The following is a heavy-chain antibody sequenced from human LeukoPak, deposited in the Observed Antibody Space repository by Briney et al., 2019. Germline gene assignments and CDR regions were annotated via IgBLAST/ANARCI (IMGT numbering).Heavy chain of an antibody. V-gene: IGHV1-46*01. J-gene: IGHJ5*02. CDR1: GYTFSSYF. Sequence: ASVKVSCKASGYTFSSYFMHWVRQAPGQGLEWMGITNPSGGSTSYAQKFQGRVTMTRDTSTSTVYMELSSLRSEDTAVYYCARDPTYYDFWSGPRAGWFDPWGQGTLVTVSS. CDR3: ARDPTYYDFWSGPRAGWFDP. D-gene: IGHD3-3*01. CDR2: TNPSGGST.